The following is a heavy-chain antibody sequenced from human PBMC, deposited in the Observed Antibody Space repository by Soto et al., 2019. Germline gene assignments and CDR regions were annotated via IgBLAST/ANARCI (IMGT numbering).Heavy chain of an antibody. V-gene: IGHV3-74*03. CDR2: IDSYGSST. Sequence: EVQLVESGGGLVQPGGSLRLSCVASGFTFSSYWMHWVRQVPGKEPVWVSFIDSYGSSTKYTDSVRGRFTISRDNAKNTLYLLMNSLRVEDTAVYYCVRGLGNSDHWGQGTLVTVSS. CDR3: VRGLGNSDH. CDR1: GFTFSSYW. J-gene: IGHJ4*02.